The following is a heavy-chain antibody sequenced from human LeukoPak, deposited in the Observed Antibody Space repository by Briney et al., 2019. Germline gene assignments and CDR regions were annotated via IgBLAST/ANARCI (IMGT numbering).Heavy chain of an antibody. CDR2: ISYDGSNK. D-gene: IGHD3-9*01. Sequence: PGGSLRLSCAASGFTFSSYAMHWVRQAPGKGLEWVAVISYDGSNKYYADSVKGRFTISRDNSKNTLYLQMNSLRAEDTAVYYCARDRGNYDILTGYSIFDYWGPGTLVTVSS. CDR1: GFTFSSYA. CDR3: ARDRGNYDILTGYSIFDY. V-gene: IGHV3-30-3*01. J-gene: IGHJ4*02.